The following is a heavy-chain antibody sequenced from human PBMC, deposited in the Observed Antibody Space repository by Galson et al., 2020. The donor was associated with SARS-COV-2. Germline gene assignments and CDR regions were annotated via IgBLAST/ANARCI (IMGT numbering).Heavy chain of an antibody. D-gene: IGHD6-19*01. CDR1: GSTVSTYG. CDR3: AKEGSGSTSFYYYYGLDV. V-gene: IGHV3-30*18. J-gene: IGHJ6*02. Sequence: GESLKISCVDSGSTVSTYGMHWVRQAPGKGLEWVAVISYDGGNQNYADSVKGRFTISRDNAKNTLYLHMNSLRHEDTAVYYCAKEGSGSTSFYYYYGLDVWGQGTTVTVAS. CDR2: ISYDGGNQ.